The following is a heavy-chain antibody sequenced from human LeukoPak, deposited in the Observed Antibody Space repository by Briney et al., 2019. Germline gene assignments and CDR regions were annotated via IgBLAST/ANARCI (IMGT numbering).Heavy chain of an antibody. Sequence: SETLSLTCTVSGGSISSGGYYWSWIRQHPGKGLEWIGYIYYSGSTYYNPSLKSRVTISVDTSKNQFSLKLSSVTAADTAVYYCARGTAAARTYYFDYWGQGTLVTVSS. J-gene: IGHJ4*02. CDR1: GGSISSGGYY. D-gene: IGHD6-13*01. V-gene: IGHV4-31*03. CDR2: IYYSGST. CDR3: ARGTAAARTYYFDY.